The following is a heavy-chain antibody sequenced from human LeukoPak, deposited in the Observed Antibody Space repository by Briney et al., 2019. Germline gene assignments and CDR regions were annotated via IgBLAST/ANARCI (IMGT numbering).Heavy chain of an antibody. Sequence: GGSLRLSCAASGFTFSSYWMHWVRQAPGKGLEWVSAISGSGGSTFSADSVKGRFTISRDNSKNTLYLQMNSLRAEDTAVYYCAKQESWSNFDSWGQGTLVTVSS. D-gene: IGHD2-15*01. J-gene: IGHJ4*02. V-gene: IGHV3-23*01. CDR3: AKQESWSNFDS. CDR2: ISGSGGST. CDR1: GFTFSSYW.